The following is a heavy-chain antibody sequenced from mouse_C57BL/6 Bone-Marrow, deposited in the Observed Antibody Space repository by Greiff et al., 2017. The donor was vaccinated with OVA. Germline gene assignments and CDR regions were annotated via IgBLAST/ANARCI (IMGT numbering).Heavy chain of an antibody. V-gene: IGHV1-85*01. CDR1: GYTFTSYD. CDR2: IYPRDGST. CDR3: ARGLGYSNYDYYAMDY. J-gene: IGHJ4*01. Sequence: VQVVESGPELVKPGASVKLSCKASGYTFTSYDINWVKQRPGQGLEWIGWIYPRDGSTKYNEKFKGKATLTVDTSSSTAYMELHSLTSEDSAVYFCARGLGYSNYDYYAMDYWGQGTSVTVSS. D-gene: IGHD2-5*01.